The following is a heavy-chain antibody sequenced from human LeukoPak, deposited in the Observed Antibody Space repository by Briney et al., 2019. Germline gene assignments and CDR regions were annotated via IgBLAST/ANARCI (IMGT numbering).Heavy chain of an antibody. D-gene: IGHD6-6*01. J-gene: IGHJ6*03. V-gene: IGHV4-34*01. CDR3: ARVIVNSRSSSVYYYYYYMDV. CDR1: GGSFSGYY. Sequence: SETLSLTCAVYGGSFSGYYWSWIRQPPGKGLEWLGEINHSGSTNYNPSLKSRVTISVDTSKNQFSLKLSSVTAADTAVYYCARVIVNSRSSSVYYYYYYMDVWGKGTTVTVSS. CDR2: INHSGST.